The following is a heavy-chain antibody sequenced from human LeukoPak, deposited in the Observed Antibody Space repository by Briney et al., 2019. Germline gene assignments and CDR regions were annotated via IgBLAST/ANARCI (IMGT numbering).Heavy chain of an antibody. Sequence: SETLSLTCTVSGGSISSYYWSWIRQPPGKGLEWIGEINHSGSTNYNPSLKSRVTISVDTSKNQFSLKLSSVTAADTAVYYCARLSYGDSPFDAFDIWGQGTMVTVSS. CDR2: INHSGST. CDR1: GGSISSYY. CDR3: ARLSYGDSPFDAFDI. V-gene: IGHV4-34*01. J-gene: IGHJ3*02. D-gene: IGHD4-17*01.